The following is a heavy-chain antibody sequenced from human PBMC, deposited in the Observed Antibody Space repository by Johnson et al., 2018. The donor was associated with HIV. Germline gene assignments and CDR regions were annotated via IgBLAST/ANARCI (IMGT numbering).Heavy chain of an antibody. CDR2: ISGSGGST. Sequence: QVQLVESGGGVVQPGRSLRLSCAASGFTFSSYAMHWVRQAPGKGLEWVAVISGSGGSTYYADSVKGRFTISRDNSKNTLYLQMNSLRAEDTAVYYCAKLGGEDGFDIWGQGTMVTVSS. D-gene: IGHD2-21*01. CDR1: GFTFSSYA. V-gene: IGHV3-30*04. J-gene: IGHJ3*02. CDR3: AKLGGEDGFDI.